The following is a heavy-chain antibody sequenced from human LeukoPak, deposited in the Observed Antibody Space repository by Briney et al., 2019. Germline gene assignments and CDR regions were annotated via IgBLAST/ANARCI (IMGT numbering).Heavy chain of an antibody. J-gene: IGHJ4*02. CDR3: ARDQTGYGLDY. V-gene: IGHV4-59*11. CDR1: SGFTNNHL. CDR2: IYDSCST. D-gene: IGHD5-18*01. Sequence: SETLSFTCIASSGFTNNHLWSWIRPPPGRRLERIWNIYDSCSTNYAPTLQSRVTITMDASRNQFSLNLTSVTAADTAVYYCARDQTGYGLDYWGQGTLVTVSS.